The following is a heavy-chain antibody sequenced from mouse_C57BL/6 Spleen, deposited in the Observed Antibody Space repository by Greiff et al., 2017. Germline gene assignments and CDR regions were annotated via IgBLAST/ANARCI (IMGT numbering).Heavy chain of an antibody. CDR1: GYTFTDYY. CDR3: ARNWGDYFDY. CDR2: INPNNGGT. D-gene: IGHD4-1*01. J-gene: IGHJ2*01. Sequence: VQLQQSGPELVKPGASVKISCKASGYTFTDYYMNWVKQSHGKSLEWIGDINPNNGGTSYNQKFKGKATLTVDKSSSTAYMELRSLTSEDSAVXYCARNWGDYFDYWGQGTTLTVSS. V-gene: IGHV1-26*01.